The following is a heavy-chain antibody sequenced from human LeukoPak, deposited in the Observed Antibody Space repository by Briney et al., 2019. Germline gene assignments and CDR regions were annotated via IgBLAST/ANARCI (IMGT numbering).Heavy chain of an antibody. V-gene: IGHV3-23*01. Sequence: GGSLRLSCAASGFTFSSYGMHWVRQAPGKGLEWVSAISVSGNTYHADSVKGRFTISRDNSKNTLYLQMNRLRAEDAAVYYCAKAPVTTCSGAYCYPFDYWGQGTLVTVSS. CDR1: GFTFSSYG. J-gene: IGHJ4*02. D-gene: IGHD2-21*01. CDR2: ISVSGNT. CDR3: AKAPVTTCSGAYCYPFDY.